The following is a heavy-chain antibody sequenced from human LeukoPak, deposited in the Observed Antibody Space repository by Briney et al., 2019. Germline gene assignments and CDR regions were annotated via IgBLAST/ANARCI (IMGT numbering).Heavy chain of an antibody. J-gene: IGHJ5*02. CDR1: GGSISSSSYY. Sequence: SETLSLTCTVSGGSISSSSYYWGWIRQPPGKGLEWIGSICYSGSTYYNPSLKSRVTISVDTSKNQFSLKLSSVTAADTAVYYCARAISPVPYGSGSSDNWFDPWGQGTLVTVSS. V-gene: IGHV4-39*07. D-gene: IGHD3-10*01. CDR2: ICYSGST. CDR3: ARAISPVPYGSGSSDNWFDP.